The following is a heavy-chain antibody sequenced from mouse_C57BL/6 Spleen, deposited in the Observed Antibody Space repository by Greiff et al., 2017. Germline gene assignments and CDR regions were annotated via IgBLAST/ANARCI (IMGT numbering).Heavy chain of an antibody. J-gene: IGHJ1*03. CDR3: ARGHYYGSSWYFDV. D-gene: IGHD1-1*01. CDR2: INPNNGGT. Sequence: VQLQQSGPELVKPGASVKMSCKASGYTFTDYNMHWVKQSHGKSLEWIGYINPNNGGTSYNQKFKGKATLTVNKSSSTAYMGLRSLTSEDSAVYYCARGHYYGSSWYFDVWGTGTTVTVSS. V-gene: IGHV1-22*01. CDR1: GYTFTDYN.